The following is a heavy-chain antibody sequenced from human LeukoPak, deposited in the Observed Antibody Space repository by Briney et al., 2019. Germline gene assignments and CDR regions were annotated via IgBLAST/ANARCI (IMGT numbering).Heavy chain of an antibody. J-gene: IGHJ5*02. CDR1: GGSISSYY. CDR3: ATPVPHYYGSGSYFS. D-gene: IGHD3-10*01. V-gene: IGHV4-59*01. Sequence: SETLSLTCTVSGGSISSYYWSWIRQPPGKGLEWIGYIYYSGSTNYNPSLKSRVTISVDTSKNQFSLKVSSVTAADTAVYYCATPVPHYYGSGSYFSWGQGTLVTISS. CDR2: IYYSGST.